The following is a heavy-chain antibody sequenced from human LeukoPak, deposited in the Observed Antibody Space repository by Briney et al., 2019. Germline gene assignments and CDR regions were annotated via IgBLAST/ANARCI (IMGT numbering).Heavy chain of an antibody. V-gene: IGHV4-39*01. CDR1: GGFITISSGYY. D-gene: IGHD2-15*01. Sequence: SETLSLTCTVSGGFITISSGYYWGWIRQPPGKGLEWIGSIYSSGITNYNPSLKSRVTISVDSSKNQFSLKLYSVTAAATAVYYCARPNQYCIGDGWLSGHYWGQGTLVTVSS. CDR3: ARPNQYCIGDGWLSGHY. J-gene: IGHJ4*02. CDR2: IYSSGIT.